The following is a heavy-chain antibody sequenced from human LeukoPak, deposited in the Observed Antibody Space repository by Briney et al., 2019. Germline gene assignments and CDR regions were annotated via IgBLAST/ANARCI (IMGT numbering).Heavy chain of an antibody. D-gene: IGHD3-22*01. V-gene: IGHV3-23*01. CDR3: ARDKDYYDSSGYDY. CDR1: GFTFSSYA. J-gene: IGHJ4*02. CDR2: ISGSGGST. Sequence: GGSLRLSCAASGFTFSSYAMSWVRQAPGKGLEWVSAISGSGGSTYYADSVKGRFTISRDNAKNSLYLQMNSLRAEDTAVYYCARDKDYYDSSGYDYWGQGTLVTVSS.